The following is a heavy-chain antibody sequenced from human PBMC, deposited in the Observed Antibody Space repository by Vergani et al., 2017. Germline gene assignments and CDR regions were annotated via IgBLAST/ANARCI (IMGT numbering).Heavy chain of an antibody. CDR2: ISSNSSTI. J-gene: IGHJ3*02. CDR1: GFTFSSYS. CDR3: ARNPVVPAAMGAFDI. D-gene: IGHD2-2*01. Sequence: EVQLVESGGGLVQPGGSLRLSCAASGFTFSSYSMNWVRQAPGKGLGWVSYISSNSSTIYYADSVKGRFTISRDNAKNSLYLQMNSLRAEDTVVYYCARNPVVPAAMGAFDIWGQGTMVTVSS. V-gene: IGHV3-48*01.